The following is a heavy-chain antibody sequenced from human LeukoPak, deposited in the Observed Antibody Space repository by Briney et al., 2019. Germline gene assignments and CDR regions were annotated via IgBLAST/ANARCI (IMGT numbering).Heavy chain of an antibody. V-gene: IGHV3-74*01. D-gene: IGHD3-10*01. CDR1: GFTFSDYY. CDR3: TRAITYFYGSVTYDWFDS. J-gene: IGHJ5*01. CDR2: IKSDGST. Sequence: PGGSLRLSCAASGFTFSDYYMSWIRQAPGKGLMWVARIKSDGSTIYADSVQGRFTISRDNAKNTVYLQMNSLRVDDTAIYYCTRAITYFYGSVTYDWFDSWGQGTRVTVSS.